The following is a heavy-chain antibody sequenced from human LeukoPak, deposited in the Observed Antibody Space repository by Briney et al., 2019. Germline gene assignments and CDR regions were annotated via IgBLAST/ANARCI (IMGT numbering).Heavy chain of an antibody. CDR1: GXSITGYY. CDR3: ARHSSLQGYYFDY. D-gene: IGHD6-6*01. CDR2: VHYSGST. J-gene: IGHJ4*02. V-gene: IGHV4-59*08. Sequence: SETLSLTCTVSGXSITGYYWSWIRQPPGKGLEWIGNVHYSGSTNYHPSPQSRVTISVDTSKNQFSLKLRSVTAADTAVYYCARHSSLQGYYFDYWGQGTLVTVSS.